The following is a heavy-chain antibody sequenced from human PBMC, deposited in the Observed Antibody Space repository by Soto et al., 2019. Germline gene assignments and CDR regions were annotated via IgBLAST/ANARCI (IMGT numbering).Heavy chain of an antibody. CDR3: ARDNIVAFADY. CDR2: ISYDGSNK. V-gene: IGHV3-30-3*01. D-gene: IGHD5-12*01. CDR1: GFTFTSYA. J-gene: IGHJ4*02. Sequence: GGSLRLSCAASGFTFTSYAMHWVRQAPGKGLEWVAVISYDGSNKYYADSVKGRFTISRDNSKNTLFLQMNSLRAEDTAVYYCARDNIVAFADYWGQGTLVTVSS.